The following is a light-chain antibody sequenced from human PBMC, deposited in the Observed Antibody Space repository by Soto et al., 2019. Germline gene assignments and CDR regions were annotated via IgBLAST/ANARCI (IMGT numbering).Light chain of an antibody. J-gene: IGKJ2*01. Sequence: DIQMTQSPSTLSASVGDRVIITCRASQTVERWMAWYQQKPGKAPKLLISDVSTLERGVPSRFSGSGSATEFTLTISGLRPEDFATYYCQQYKDYVYTFGQGTKVESK. CDR3: QQYKDYVYT. CDR1: QTVERW. CDR2: DVS. V-gene: IGKV1-5*01.